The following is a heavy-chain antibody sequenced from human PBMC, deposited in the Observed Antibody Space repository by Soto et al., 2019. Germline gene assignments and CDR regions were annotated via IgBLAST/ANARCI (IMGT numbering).Heavy chain of an antibody. CDR3: ARDLGFGELYDAFDI. CDR1: GGSISSYY. J-gene: IGHJ3*02. CDR2: IYYSGST. D-gene: IGHD3-10*01. Sequence: QVQLQESGPGLVKPSETLSLTCTVSGGSISSYYWSWIRQPPGKGLEWIGYIYYSGSTNYNPSLKSRVTISVDTSKNQFSLKLSSVTAADTAVYYCARDLGFGELYDAFDIWGQGTMVTVSS. V-gene: IGHV4-59*01.